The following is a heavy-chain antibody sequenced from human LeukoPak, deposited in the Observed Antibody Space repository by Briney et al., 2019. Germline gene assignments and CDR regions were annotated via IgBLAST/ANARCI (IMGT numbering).Heavy chain of an antibody. Sequence: SETLSLTCTVSGGSIRSYYWSWIRQPPGKGLEWIGYIYYTGSTNYNPSLKSRVTISIDTSKNQFSLKLSSVTAANTAVYYCARDKGSGSQVWLDPWGQGTLVTVSS. CDR2: IYYTGST. D-gene: IGHD1-26*01. J-gene: IGHJ5*02. CDR1: GGSIRSYY. CDR3: ARDKGSGSQVWLDP. V-gene: IGHV4-59*01.